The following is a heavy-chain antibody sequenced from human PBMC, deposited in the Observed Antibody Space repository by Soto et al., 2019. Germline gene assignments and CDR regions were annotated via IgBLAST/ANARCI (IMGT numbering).Heavy chain of an antibody. D-gene: IGHD2-2*02. CDR3: ARVAIPAAIINWFDP. J-gene: IGHJ5*02. CDR2: ISSSGSTI. Sequence: LRLSFAASGFTFSDYYMSWIRQAPGKGLEWVSYISSSGSTIYYADSVKGRFTISRDNAKNSLYLQMNSLRAEDTAVYYCARVAIPAAIINWFDPWGQVPLVTFST. V-gene: IGHV3-11*01. CDR1: GFTFSDYY.